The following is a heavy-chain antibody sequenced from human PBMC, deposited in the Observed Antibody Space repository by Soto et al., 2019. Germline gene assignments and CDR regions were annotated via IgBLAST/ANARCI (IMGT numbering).Heavy chain of an antibody. Sequence: ASVKVSCKASGGTFSSYAISCVRQAPGQGLEWMGGIIPIFGTANYAQKFQGRVTITADKSTSTAYMELSSLRSEDTAVYYCAREGFGYSYGYFDYWGQGTLVTVSS. CDR3: AREGFGYSYGYFDY. J-gene: IGHJ4*02. CDR2: IIPIFGTA. CDR1: GGTFSSYA. D-gene: IGHD5-18*01. V-gene: IGHV1-69*06.